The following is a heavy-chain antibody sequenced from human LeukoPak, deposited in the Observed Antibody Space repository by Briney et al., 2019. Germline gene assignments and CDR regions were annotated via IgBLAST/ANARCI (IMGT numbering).Heavy chain of an antibody. D-gene: IGHD3-22*01. Sequence: SETLSLTCTVSGGSISSYYWSWIRQPPGKGLEWIGYIYYSGSTNYNPSLKSRVTISVDTSKNQFSLKLSSVTAADTAVYYCARGGYYDSSGYYYFSYWGQGTLVTVSS. J-gene: IGHJ4*02. CDR1: GGSISSYY. CDR2: IYYSGST. V-gene: IGHV4-59*08. CDR3: ARGGYYDSSGYYYFSY.